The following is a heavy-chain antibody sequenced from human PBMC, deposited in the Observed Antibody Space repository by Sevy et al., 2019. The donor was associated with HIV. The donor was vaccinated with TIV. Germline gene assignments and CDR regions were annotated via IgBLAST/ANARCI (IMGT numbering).Heavy chain of an antibody. CDR3: ASIYDSSGYYYVGFYYGMDV. V-gene: IGHV3-48*01. J-gene: IGHJ6*02. Sequence: GGSLRLSCAASGFTFSSYSMNWVRQALGKGLEWVSYISSSSSTIYYADSVKGRFTISRDNAKNSLYLQMNSLRAEDTAVYYCASIYDSSGYYYVGFYYGMDVWGQGTTVTVSS. D-gene: IGHD3-22*01. CDR1: GFTFSSYS. CDR2: ISSSSSTI.